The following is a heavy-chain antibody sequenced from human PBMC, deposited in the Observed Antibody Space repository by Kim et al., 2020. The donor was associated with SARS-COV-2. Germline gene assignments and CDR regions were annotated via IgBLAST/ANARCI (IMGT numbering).Heavy chain of an antibody. Sequence: SETLSLTCTVSGGSISSGGYYWSWIRQHPGKGLEWIGYIYYSGSTYYNPSLKSRVTISVDTSKNQFSLKLSSVTAADTAVYYCASSGRYYYYYMDVWGKGTTVTVSS. CDR2: IYYSGST. CDR1: GGSISSGGYY. J-gene: IGHJ6*03. CDR3: ASSGRYYYYYMDV. D-gene: IGHD5-12*01. V-gene: IGHV4-31*03.